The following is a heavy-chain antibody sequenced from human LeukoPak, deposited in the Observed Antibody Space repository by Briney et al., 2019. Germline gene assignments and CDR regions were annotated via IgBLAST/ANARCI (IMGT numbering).Heavy chain of an antibody. J-gene: IGHJ4*02. Sequence: SQTLSLTCTVSGGSISSGGYYWSWIRQHPGKGLEWIGYIYYSGSTYYNPPLKSRVTISVDTSKNQFSLKLSSVTAADTAVYYCARIGYYYDSSGEDYWGQGTLVTVSS. CDR1: GGSISSGGYY. CDR3: ARIGYYYDSSGEDY. D-gene: IGHD3-22*01. CDR2: IYYSGST. V-gene: IGHV4-31*03.